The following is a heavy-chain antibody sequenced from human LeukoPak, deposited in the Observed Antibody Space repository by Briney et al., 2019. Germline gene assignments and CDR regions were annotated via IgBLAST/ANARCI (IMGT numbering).Heavy chain of an antibody. D-gene: IGHD2-2*01. J-gene: IGHJ4*02. CDR1: GGSISSYY. CDR3: AREALPGYDLDY. CDR2: IYYSGST. V-gene: IGHV4-59*01. Sequence: PSETLSLTCTVSGGSISSYYWSWIRQPPGKGLEWIGYIYYSGSTNYNPSLKSRVTISDDTSKNQFSLKLSSVTAADTAVYYCAREALPGYDLDYWGQGTLVTVSS.